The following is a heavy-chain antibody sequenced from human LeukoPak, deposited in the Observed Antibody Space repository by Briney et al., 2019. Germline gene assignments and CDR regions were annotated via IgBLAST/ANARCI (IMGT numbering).Heavy chain of an antibody. V-gene: IGHV1-24*01. J-gene: IGHJ4*02. D-gene: IGHD2-21*02. CDR1: GYTLTELS. CDR3: ATASLAYCGGDCYWGLDY. Sequence: SVKVSCKVSGYTLTELSMHWVRQAPGKGLEWMGGFDPEDGETIYAQKFQGRVTMTEDASTDTAYMELSSLRSEDTAVYYCATASLAYCGGDCYWGLDYWGQGTLVTVSS. CDR2: FDPEDGET.